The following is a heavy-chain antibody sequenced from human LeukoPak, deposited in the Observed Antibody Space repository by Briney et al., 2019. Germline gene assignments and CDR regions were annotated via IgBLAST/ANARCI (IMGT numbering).Heavy chain of an antibody. D-gene: IGHD2-15*01. J-gene: IGHJ4*02. CDR3: AKDGTLYSL. CDR1: GFTFSSYG. V-gene: IGHV3-30*18. Sequence: PGGSLRLSCAASGFTFSSYGMHWVRQAPGKGLEWVAVISRDGSNKYYADSVKGRFTISRDNSKNTLYLQMNSLRAEDTAVYYCAKDGTLYSLWGQGTLVTVSS. CDR2: ISRDGSNK.